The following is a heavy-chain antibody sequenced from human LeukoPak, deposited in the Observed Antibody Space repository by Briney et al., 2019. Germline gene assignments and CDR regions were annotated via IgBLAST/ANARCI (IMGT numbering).Heavy chain of an antibody. CDR3: ARRSGIAVAGT. J-gene: IGHJ5*02. CDR1: GGSFSGYY. D-gene: IGHD6-19*01. Sequence: PSETLSLTCAVYGGSFSGYYWSWIRQPPGKGLEWIGEINHSGSTNYNPSLKSRATISVDTSKNQFSLKLSSVTAADTAVYYCARRSGIAVAGTWGQGTLVTVSS. CDR2: INHSGST. V-gene: IGHV4-34*01.